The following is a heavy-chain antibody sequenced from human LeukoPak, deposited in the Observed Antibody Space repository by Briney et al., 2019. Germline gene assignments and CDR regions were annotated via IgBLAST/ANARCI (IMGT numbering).Heavy chain of an antibody. J-gene: IGHJ6*03. V-gene: IGHV1-18*01. CDR3: ARDHINYYYMDV. CDR1: GYTFTSYG. D-gene: IGHD2-21*01. CDR2: ISAYNGNT. Sequence: ASVKASCKASGYTFTSYGISWVRQAPGQGLEWMGWISAYNGNTNYAQKLQGRVTMTTDTSTSTAYMELRSLRSDDTAVYYCARDHINYYYMDVWGKGTTVTVSS.